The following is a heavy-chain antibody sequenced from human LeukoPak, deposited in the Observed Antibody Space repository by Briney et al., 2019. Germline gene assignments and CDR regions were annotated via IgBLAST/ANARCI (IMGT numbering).Heavy chain of an antibody. V-gene: IGHV4-4*07. CDR2: IYTSGST. CDR3: ASLSSYSSSWSSPRNDY. J-gene: IGHJ4*02. D-gene: IGHD6-13*01. Sequence: SETLSLTCTVPGGSIISYSWSWIRQPPGKGLGGIGRIYTSGSTNYNPSLKSRVTMSVDTSKNQFSLKLSSVTAADTAVYYCASLSSYSSSWSSPRNDYWGQGTLVTVSS. CDR1: GGSIISYS.